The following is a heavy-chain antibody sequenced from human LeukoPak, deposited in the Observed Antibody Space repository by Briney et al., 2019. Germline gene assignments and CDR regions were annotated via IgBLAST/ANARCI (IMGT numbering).Heavy chain of an antibody. CDR2: ISTSGSKT. V-gene: IGHV3-48*03. CDR3: ARAVGDRIAVLRAFDI. Sequence: GGSLRLSCAVSGFTFSTYEINWVRQAPGKGLEWVSYISTSGSKTYYAESVKGRFTISRDNAKNLLYLQMNSLRAEDTAVYYCARAVGDRIAVLRAFDIWGQGTMVTVSS. J-gene: IGHJ3*02. CDR1: GFTFSTYE. D-gene: IGHD6-19*01.